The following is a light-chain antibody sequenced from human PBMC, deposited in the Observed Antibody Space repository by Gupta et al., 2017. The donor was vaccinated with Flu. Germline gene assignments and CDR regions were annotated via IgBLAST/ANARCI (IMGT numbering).Light chain of an antibody. J-gene: IGKJ1*01. CDR2: EVS. Sequence: DILMTQTPLSLSVTPGQAASISCRSSQSPMHSDGMKYFFWYVQEPGQPPQLMIYEVSTCFSGVTARFSGRGSENDFTLKRIRAEAEDVGIYFCRLSVNFRTFGEGTKVEVK. CDR1: QSPMHSDGMKY. V-gene: IGKV2D-29*01. CDR3: RLSVNFRT.